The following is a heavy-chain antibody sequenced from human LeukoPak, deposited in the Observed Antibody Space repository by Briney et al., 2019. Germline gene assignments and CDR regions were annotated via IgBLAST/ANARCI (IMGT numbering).Heavy chain of an antibody. CDR1: GFTVSSNY. CDR2: VYSGGDT. V-gene: IGHV3-53*01. CDR3: GRGGAARSPGR. Sequence: GGSLRLSCAASGFTVSSNYMTWVRQAPGKGLEWVSVVYSGGDTYYADSVKGRFTISRDDSKNTMYLQMNSLRAEETAVYFCGRGGAARSPGRWGPGALVTVSS. J-gene: IGHJ4*01. D-gene: IGHD6-6*01.